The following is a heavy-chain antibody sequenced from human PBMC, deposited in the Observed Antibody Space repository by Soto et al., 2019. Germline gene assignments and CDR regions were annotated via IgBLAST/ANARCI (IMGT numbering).Heavy chain of an antibody. J-gene: IGHJ6*02. CDR3: ARGDPLLWFGEKVYYGMDV. V-gene: IGHV4-59*01. CDR2: IYYSGST. CDR1: GGSISSYY. D-gene: IGHD3-10*01. Sequence: QVQLQESGPGLEKPSETLSLTCTVSGGSISSYYWSWIRQPPGKGLEWIGYIYYSGSTNYNPSLKSRVTISVDTSKNQFSLKLSSVTAADTAVYYCARGDPLLWFGEKVYYGMDVWGQGTTVTVSS.